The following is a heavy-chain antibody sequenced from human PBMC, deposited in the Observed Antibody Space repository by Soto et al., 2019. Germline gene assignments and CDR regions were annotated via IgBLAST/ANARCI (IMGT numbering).Heavy chain of an antibody. CDR1: GFTFGIYA. V-gene: IGHV3-23*01. CDR2: IGGGTADT. J-gene: IGHJ4*02. CDR3: AKDAPGSGWLSDY. D-gene: IGHD3-22*01. Sequence: GGSLRLSCAASGFTFGIYAMSWVRQSPGKGLEWVSTIGGGTADTTYAGFVRGRSIVSRDNSRNTLYLQMNNLRAEDTAIYYCAKDAPGSGWLSDYWGRGTLVTVSS.